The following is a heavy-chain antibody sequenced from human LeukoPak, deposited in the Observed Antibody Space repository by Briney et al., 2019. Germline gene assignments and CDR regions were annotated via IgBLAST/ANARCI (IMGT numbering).Heavy chain of an antibody. D-gene: IGHD3-16*01. Sequence: ASVKVSCKASGYTFTSYDINWVRQAPGQGLEWMGWINPNSGGTNYAQKFQGRVTMTRDTSISTAYMELSRLRSDDTAVYYCARASIQLGGGYWGQGTLVTVSS. V-gene: IGHV1-2*02. CDR2: INPNSGGT. J-gene: IGHJ4*02. CDR1: GYTFTSYD. CDR3: ARASIQLGGGY.